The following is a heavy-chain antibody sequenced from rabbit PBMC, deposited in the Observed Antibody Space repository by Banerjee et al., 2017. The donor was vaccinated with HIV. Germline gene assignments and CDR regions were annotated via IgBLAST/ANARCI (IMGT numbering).Heavy chain of an antibody. D-gene: IGHD4-2*01. CDR1: GVSLNDKDV. V-gene: IGHV1S45*01. J-gene: IGHJ4*01. CDR3: ARDLVAVIGWNFNL. CDR2: INIVTGKS. Sequence: QEQLVESGGGLVQPEGSLTLTSGVSLNDKDVMCWVRQAPGKGLEWIACINIVTGKSVYASWAKGRFTMSRTSSTTVTLQMTSLTAADTATYFCARDLVAVIGWNFNLWGPGTLVTVS.